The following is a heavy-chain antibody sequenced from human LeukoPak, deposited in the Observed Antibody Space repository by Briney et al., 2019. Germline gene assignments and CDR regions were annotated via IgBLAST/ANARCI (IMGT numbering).Heavy chain of an antibody. CDR2: ISSSSSYI. V-gene: IGHV3-21*01. D-gene: IGHD3-22*01. Sequence: PGGSLRLSCAASGCTFSSYSMNWVRQAPGKGLEWVSSISSSSSYIHYADSVKGRFTTSRDNAKNSLYLQMNSLRAEDTAVYYCAKDQTRYYYDSSGYWDYWGQGTLVTVSS. CDR3: AKDQTRYYYDSSGYWDY. CDR1: GCTFSSYS. J-gene: IGHJ4*02.